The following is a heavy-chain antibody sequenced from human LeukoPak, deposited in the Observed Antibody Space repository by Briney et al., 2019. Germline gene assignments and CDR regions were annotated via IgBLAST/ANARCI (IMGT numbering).Heavy chain of an antibody. CDR3: ARVYGSGSYRSLDY. CDR2: ISSSGSTI. CDR1: GFTFSDYY. Sequence: PGGSLRLSCAASGFTFSDYYMSWIRQAPGKGLEWVSCISSSGSTIYYADSVKGRFTISRDNAKNSLYLQMNSLRAEDTAVYYCARVYGSGSYRSLDYWGQGTLVTVSS. J-gene: IGHJ4*02. V-gene: IGHV3-11*01. D-gene: IGHD3-10*01.